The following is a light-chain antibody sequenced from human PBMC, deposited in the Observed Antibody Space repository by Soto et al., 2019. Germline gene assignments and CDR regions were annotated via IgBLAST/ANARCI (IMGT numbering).Light chain of an antibody. CDR3: QQHYNTPRT. V-gene: IGKV1-39*01. CDR2: TTS. CDR1: HPISDY. Sequence: DSQMTQSPSSLSASVGDRVTITCRTSHPISDYLNWYQQKPGKAPTLLIYTTSNLESGVPSRFSGSGSATHFTLTISSLQPEDFATYYCQQHYNTPRTFGQGTKVEI. J-gene: IGKJ1*01.